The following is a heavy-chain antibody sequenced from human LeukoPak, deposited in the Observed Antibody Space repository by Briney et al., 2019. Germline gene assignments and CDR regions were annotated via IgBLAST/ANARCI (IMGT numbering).Heavy chain of an antibody. J-gene: IGHJ3*01. CDR2: IDSDGYST. Sequence: GGSLRLSCAASGFTFSSYWMHWVRQDPGKGLVWVSRIDSDGYSTKYADSVSGRFTISRDNAKNTLYLQMNSLRAEDTAVYYCAKDQGSSSGWYSRDGFALWGRGTMVTVSS. V-gene: IGHV3-74*03. CDR3: AKDQGSSSGWYSRDGFAL. D-gene: IGHD6-19*01. CDR1: GFTFSSYW.